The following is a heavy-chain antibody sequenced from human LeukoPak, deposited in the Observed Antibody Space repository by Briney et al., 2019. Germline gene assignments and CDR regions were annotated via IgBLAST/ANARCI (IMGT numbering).Heavy chain of an antibody. CDR2: MFHSGST. J-gene: IGHJ1*01. CDR3: ARDSTLDAEYFQH. V-gene: IGHV4-38-2*02. CDR1: GYSISSGYY. Sequence: PSETLSLTCTVSGYSISSGYYWGWIRQPPGKGLEWIASMFHSGSTFYNPSLKSRVTISADTSKNQFSLKLSSVTAADTAVYYCARDSTLDAEYFQHWGQGTLVTVSS.